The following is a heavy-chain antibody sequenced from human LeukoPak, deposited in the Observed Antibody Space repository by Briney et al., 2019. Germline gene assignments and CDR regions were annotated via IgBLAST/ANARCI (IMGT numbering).Heavy chain of an antibody. CDR2: INNDGSNT. V-gene: IGHV3-74*01. D-gene: IGHD3-9*01. CDR3: AVILRYLGGMDV. Sequence: GGSLRRSCSASGFTFSSYWMHWVRQAPGKGLVWFSRINNDGSNTTYADSVKGRFTISRDNAKKTLYLQMNSLRAEDTAVYYCAVILRYLGGMDVWGQGTTVTVSS. CDR1: GFTFSSYW. J-gene: IGHJ6*02.